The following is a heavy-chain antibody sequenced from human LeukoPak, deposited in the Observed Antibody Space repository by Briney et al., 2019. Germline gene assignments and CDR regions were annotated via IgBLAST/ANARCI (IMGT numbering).Heavy chain of an antibody. J-gene: IGHJ4*02. CDR2: VSNDGSSK. CDR1: GVTFRNYA. CDR3: AKDKYGEAAGNIDS. V-gene: IGHV3-30-3*01. Sequence: PGRSLRLSCAASGVTFRNYAMHWVRQAPGKGLEWVAGVSNDGSSKHYADSVKGRFIVSRDNSKNTLSLQVNSLRAEDTAVYYCAKDKYGEAAGNIDSWGQGTLVTVSS. D-gene: IGHD6-25*01.